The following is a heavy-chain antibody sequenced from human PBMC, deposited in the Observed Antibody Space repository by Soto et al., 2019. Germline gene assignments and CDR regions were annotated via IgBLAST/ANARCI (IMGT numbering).Heavy chain of an antibody. CDR3: AREGRWLQGWFDP. D-gene: IGHD5-12*01. V-gene: IGHV1-69*12. J-gene: IGHJ5*02. CDR1: GGTFSSYA. Sequence: QVQLVQSGAEVKKPGSSVKVSCKASGGTFSSYAISWVRQAPGQGLEWMGGIIPIFGTANYAQKFQGRVTISEDESTSTDYMELSSLRAEDTAVYYCAREGRWLQGWFDPWGQGTLVTVSS. CDR2: IIPIFGTA.